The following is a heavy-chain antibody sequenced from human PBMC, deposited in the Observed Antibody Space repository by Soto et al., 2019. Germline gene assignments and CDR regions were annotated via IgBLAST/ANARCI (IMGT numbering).Heavy chain of an antibody. CDR3: ARAQPYYYDSSGPAPYYFDY. J-gene: IGHJ4*02. CDR2: INHSGST. CDR1: GGSFSGYY. V-gene: IGHV4-34*01. Sequence: SETLSLTCAVYGGSFSGYYWSWIRQPPGKGLEWIGEINHSGSTNYNPSLKSRVTISVDTSKNQFSLKLSSVTAADTAVYYCARAQPYYYDSSGPAPYYFDYCGQGTLVTVSS. D-gene: IGHD3-22*01.